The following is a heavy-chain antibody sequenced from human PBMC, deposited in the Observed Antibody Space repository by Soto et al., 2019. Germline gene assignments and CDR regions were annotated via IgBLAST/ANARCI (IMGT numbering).Heavy chain of an antibody. CDR2: INAGNGNT. Sequence: ASVKVSCKASGYTFTSYAMHWVRQAPGQRLEWMGWINAGNGNTKYSQKFQGRVTITRDTSASTAYMELSSLRSEDTAVYYCAREGELYIVRRYDFDYWGQGTLVTISS. V-gene: IGHV1-3*01. J-gene: IGHJ4*02. CDR3: AREGELYIVRRYDFDY. D-gene: IGHD1-7*01. CDR1: GYTFTSYA.